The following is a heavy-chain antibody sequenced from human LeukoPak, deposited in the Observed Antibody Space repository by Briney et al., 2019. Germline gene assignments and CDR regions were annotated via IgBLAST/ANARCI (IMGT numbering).Heavy chain of an antibody. CDR2: ISGSGGST. Sequence: GGSLRLSWAASGFTFSSYAMSWVRQAPGKGLEWVSAISGSGGSTYYADSVKGRFTISRDNSKNTLYLQMNSLRAEDTAVYYCARGNYDSSGLDEWGQGTLVTVSS. CDR3: ARGNYDSSGLDE. CDR1: GFTFSSYA. J-gene: IGHJ4*02. V-gene: IGHV3-23*01. D-gene: IGHD3-22*01.